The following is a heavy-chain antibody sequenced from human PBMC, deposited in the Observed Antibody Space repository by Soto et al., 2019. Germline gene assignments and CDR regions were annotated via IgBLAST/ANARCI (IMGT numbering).Heavy chain of an antibody. CDR1: GGSFSGYY. CDR2: INHSGST. J-gene: IGHJ4*02. D-gene: IGHD2-2*01. Sequence: SETLSLTCAVYGGSFSGYYWSWIRQPPWKGLEWIGEINHSGSTNSNPSLKSRVTISVDTSKNQFSLKLSSVTAADTAVYYCAGHCSSTSCSYGLYWGQGTLVTVSS. V-gene: IGHV4-34*01. CDR3: AGHCSSTSCSYGLY.